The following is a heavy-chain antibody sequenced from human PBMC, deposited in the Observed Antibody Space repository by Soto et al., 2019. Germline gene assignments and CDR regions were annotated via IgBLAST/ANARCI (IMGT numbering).Heavy chain of an antibody. V-gene: IGHV4-59*01. D-gene: IGHD3-3*01. J-gene: IGHJ5*02. Sequence: LETLSLTCTVSGGSTSSYYWSWIRQPPGKGLEWIGYIYYSGSTNYNPSLKSRVTISVDTSKNQFSLKLSSVTAADTAVYYCARSTIFGSKNLFDPSGQGTLVIVSS. CDR2: IYYSGST. CDR1: GGSTSSYY. CDR3: ARSTIFGSKNLFDP.